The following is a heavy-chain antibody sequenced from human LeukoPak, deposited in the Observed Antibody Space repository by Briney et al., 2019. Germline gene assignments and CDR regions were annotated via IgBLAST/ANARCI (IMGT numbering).Heavy chain of an antibody. CDR2: FDPEDGET. CDR3: ATSGAPGIAAALDY. V-gene: IGHV1-24*01. J-gene: IGHJ4*02. CDR1: GYTLTELS. Sequence: ASVKVSCKVSGYTLTELSMHWVRQAPGKGLEWMGGFDPEDGETIYAQKFQGRVTMTEDTSTDTAYMELSSLRSEDTAVYYCATSGAPGIAAALDYWGQGTLVTVSS. D-gene: IGHD6-13*01.